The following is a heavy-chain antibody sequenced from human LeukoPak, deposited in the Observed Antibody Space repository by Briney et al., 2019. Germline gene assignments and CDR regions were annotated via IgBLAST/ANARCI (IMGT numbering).Heavy chain of an antibody. Sequence: PGGSLRLSCAASGFTVSSNYMTWVRQAPGKGLEWVSVIYSGGGTYYADSVKGRFTISRDNSKNTLYLQMNSLRDEDTAVYYCAKDAVPAALGEYFFDYWGQGTRVTVSS. CDR2: IYSGGGT. J-gene: IGHJ4*02. D-gene: IGHD2-2*01. CDR1: GFTVSSNY. V-gene: IGHV3-66*01. CDR3: AKDAVPAALGEYFFDY.